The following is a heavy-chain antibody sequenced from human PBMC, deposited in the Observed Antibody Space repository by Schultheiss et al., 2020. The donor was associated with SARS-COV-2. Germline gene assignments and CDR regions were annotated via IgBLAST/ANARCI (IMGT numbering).Heavy chain of an antibody. Sequence: GESLKISCAASGFTFSSYAMSWVRQAPGKGLEWVSAISGSGGSTYYADSVKGRFTISRDNSKNTLYLQMNSLRAEDTAVYYCAKDSGLGYCSSTSCHDAEYYFDYWGQGTLVTVSS. J-gene: IGHJ4*02. CDR2: ISGSGGST. CDR1: GFTFSSYA. V-gene: IGHV3-23*01. D-gene: IGHD2-2*01. CDR3: AKDSGLGYCSSTSCHDAEYYFDY.